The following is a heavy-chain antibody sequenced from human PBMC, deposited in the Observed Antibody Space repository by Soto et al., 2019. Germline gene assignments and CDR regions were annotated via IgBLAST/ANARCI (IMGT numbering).Heavy chain of an antibody. CDR2: MSGSGAFV. V-gene: IGHV3-11*01. D-gene: IGHD2-15*01. J-gene: IGHJ3*02. CDR3: ARGGNLGYCSGATCYFDI. CDR1: GFRFSDDS. Sequence: GGSLRLSCAASGFRFSDDSMSWIRQGPGRGLEWLSDMSGSGAFVNYADPMKGRFTISRDNAKNSLYLQMDSLRAEDTAVYYCARGGNLGYCSGATCYFDIWGQGTMVTVSS.